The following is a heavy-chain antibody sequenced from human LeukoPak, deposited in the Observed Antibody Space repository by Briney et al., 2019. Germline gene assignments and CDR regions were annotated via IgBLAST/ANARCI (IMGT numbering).Heavy chain of an antibody. J-gene: IGHJ4*02. V-gene: IGHV3-30*02. D-gene: IGHD3-22*01. Sequence: GGSLRLSCAASGFTLSSYGIHWVRQAPGKGLEWVAFIRYDGSNKYYADSVKGRFTISRDNSKNTLYLQMNSLRAEDTAVYYCAKDLRPSTMIVVVYFDYWGQGTLVTVSS. CDR3: AKDLRPSTMIVVVYFDY. CDR1: GFTLSSYG. CDR2: IRYDGSNK.